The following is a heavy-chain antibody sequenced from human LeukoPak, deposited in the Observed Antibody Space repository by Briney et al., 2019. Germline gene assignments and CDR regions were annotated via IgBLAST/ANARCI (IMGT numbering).Heavy chain of an antibody. V-gene: IGHV4-39*07. J-gene: IGHJ4*02. CDR3: ARDQNEYYYDSSGYSL. CDR2: IYYSGST. CDR1: GGSISSSSYY. Sequence: SETLSLTCTVSGGSISSSSYYWGWIRQPPGKGLEWIGSIYYSGSTYYNPSLKSRVTISVDTSKNQFSLKLSSVTAADTAVYYCARDQNEYYYDSSGYSLWGQGTLVTISS. D-gene: IGHD3-22*01.